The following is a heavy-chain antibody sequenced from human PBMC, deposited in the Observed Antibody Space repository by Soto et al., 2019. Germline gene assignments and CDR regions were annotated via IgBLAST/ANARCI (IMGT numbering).Heavy chain of an antibody. CDR3: ASGSIVVVTAITTNWFDP. V-gene: IGHV1-2*02. CDR2: INPNSGGT. J-gene: IGHJ5*02. Sequence: ASVKVSCKASGYTFTGYYMHWVRQAPGQGLEWMGWINPNSGGTNYAQKFQGRVTMTRDTSISTAYMELSRLRSDDTAVYYCASGSIVVVTAITTNWFDPWGQGPLVTVSS. D-gene: IGHD2-21*02. CDR1: GYTFTGYY.